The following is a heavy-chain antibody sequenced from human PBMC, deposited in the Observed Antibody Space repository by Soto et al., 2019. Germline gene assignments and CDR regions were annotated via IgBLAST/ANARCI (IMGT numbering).Heavy chain of an antibody. CDR1: GFTFSSYW. J-gene: IGHJ4*02. D-gene: IGHD5-12*01. CDR2: IKQDGSEK. CDR3: ARTNIVATIIFDY. Sequence: EVQVVESGGGLVQPGGSLRLSCAASGFTFSSYWMSWVRQAPGKGLEWVANIKQDGSEKYYVDSVKGRFTISRDNAKNSLYLQMNSLRAEDTAVYYCARTNIVATIIFDYWGQGTLVTVSS. V-gene: IGHV3-7*01.